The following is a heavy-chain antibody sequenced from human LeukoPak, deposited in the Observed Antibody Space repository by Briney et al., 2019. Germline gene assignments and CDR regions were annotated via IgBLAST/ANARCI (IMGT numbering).Heavy chain of an antibody. CDR3: ARDLAWGAAAPVRDDY. CDR2: IRSKAYGGTT. D-gene: IGHD2-2*01. Sequence: GGSLRLSCTASGFTFGDNALSWFRQAPGKGLEWVGFIRSKAYGGTTDYAASVKGRFTISRDDSKNTAYLQLDSLKTEDTAVYYCARDLAWGAAAPVRDDYWGQGTLVTVSS. J-gene: IGHJ4*02. V-gene: IGHV3-49*03. CDR1: GFTFGDNA.